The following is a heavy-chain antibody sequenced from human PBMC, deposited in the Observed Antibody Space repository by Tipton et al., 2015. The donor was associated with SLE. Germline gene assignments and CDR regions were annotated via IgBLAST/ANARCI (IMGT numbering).Heavy chain of an antibody. D-gene: IGHD6-19*01. CDR2: IYYSGST. Sequence: TLSLTCTVSGGSISSYYWSCIRQPPGKGLEWIGYIYYSGSTNYNPSLKSRVTISVDTSKNQFSLKLSSVTAADTAVYYCARSMWVGSEDYWGQGTLVTVSS. CDR1: GGSISSYY. J-gene: IGHJ4*02. CDR3: ARSMWVGSEDY. V-gene: IGHV4-59*01.